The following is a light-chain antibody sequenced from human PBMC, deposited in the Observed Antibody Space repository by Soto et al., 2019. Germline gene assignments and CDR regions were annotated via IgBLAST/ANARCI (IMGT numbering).Light chain of an antibody. V-gene: IGKV1-5*03. CDR3: QQYNNWPGT. Sequence: DIQMTEGPSTLSASVGDRVTITCRASQSISSWLALYQQKPGKAPKLLIYKASSLESGVPSRFGGSGSGTEFTLTISSLQPDDFATYYCQQYNNWPGTFGQGTKVDVK. J-gene: IGKJ1*01. CDR1: QSISSW. CDR2: KAS.